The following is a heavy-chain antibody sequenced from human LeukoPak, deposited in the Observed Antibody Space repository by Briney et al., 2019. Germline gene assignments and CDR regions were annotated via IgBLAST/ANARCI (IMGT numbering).Heavy chain of an antibody. V-gene: IGHV3-23*01. Sequence: GGSLRLSCAASGFTFSSYAMSWVRHAPGKGLEWVSSMSGSGGTTYYADSVKGRFAISRDNSKNTLYLQMSSLRTEDTALYYCAKVQQLATIYYFDYWGQGSLVTVSS. CDR3: AKVQQLATIYYFDY. D-gene: IGHD6-13*01. CDR1: GFTFSSYA. CDR2: MSGSGGTT. J-gene: IGHJ4*02.